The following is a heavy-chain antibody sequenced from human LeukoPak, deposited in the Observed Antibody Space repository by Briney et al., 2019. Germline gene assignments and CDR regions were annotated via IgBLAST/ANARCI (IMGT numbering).Heavy chain of an antibody. CDR2: ISGDGSVT. Sequence: GGSLRLSCADSGFTFRRYWMHWVRQTPGKGLVWVSCISGDGSVTRYADSVKGRFTISRDNTRNTLYLQMNSLRAEDTAVYYCAKDPDYWGQGTLVTVSS. CDR3: AKDPDY. J-gene: IGHJ4*02. CDR1: GFTFRRYW. V-gene: IGHV3-74*01.